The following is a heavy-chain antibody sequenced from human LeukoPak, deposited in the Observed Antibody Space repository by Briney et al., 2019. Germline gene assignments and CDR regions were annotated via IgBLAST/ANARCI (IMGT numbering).Heavy chain of an antibody. D-gene: IGHD3-10*01. CDR3: ARHGGNNYNSGPLWYFDL. V-gene: IGHV4-59*08. CDR2: IYYSGST. Sequence: PSETLSLTCTVSGGSISSYYWSWIRQPPGKGLEWIGYIYYSGSTNYNPSLKSRATISVDTSKNQFSLKLSSVTAADTAVYYCARHGGNNYNSGPLWYFDLWGRGTLVTVSS. J-gene: IGHJ2*01. CDR1: GGSISSYY.